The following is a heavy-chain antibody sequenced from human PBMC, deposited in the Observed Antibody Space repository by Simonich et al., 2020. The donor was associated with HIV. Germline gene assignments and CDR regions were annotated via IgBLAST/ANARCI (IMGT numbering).Heavy chain of an antibody. CDR2: MSWNSGSI. D-gene: IGHD2-2*01. V-gene: IGHV3-9*01. Sequence: EVQLVESGGGLVQPVRSLRLSCAASGFTFNDYAMHWVRQAHGKGLGWASGMSWNSGSISYEDAVKGRFTISRDNAKKAPYLQMNSLRAEDTALYYCAKDRKYQLHLYYFDYWGQGTLVTVSS. J-gene: IGHJ4*02. CDR3: AKDRKYQLHLYYFDY. CDR1: GFTFNDYA.